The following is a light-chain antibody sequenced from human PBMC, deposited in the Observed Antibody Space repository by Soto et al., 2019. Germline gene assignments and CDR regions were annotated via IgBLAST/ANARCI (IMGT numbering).Light chain of an antibody. Sequence: EIRLTKSLATLSVSKGERVTLSCRARQSVRSNLAWYQQKPGQTPRLLIYDTSARATGVPARFSGSRSGPEFTLTINSLQSEDFAIYYCQRYNNWPLTFGGGTKVDI. V-gene: IGKV3-15*01. CDR1: QSVRSN. CDR3: QRYNNWPLT. J-gene: IGKJ4*01. CDR2: DTS.